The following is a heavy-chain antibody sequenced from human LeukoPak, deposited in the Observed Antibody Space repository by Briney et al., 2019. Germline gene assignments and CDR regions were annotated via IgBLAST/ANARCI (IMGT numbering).Heavy chain of an antibody. CDR2: IKEGVSEK. Sequence: GGALRLFSSASGVFTINYCMSCVGRQAREGLEWGANIKEGVSEKYYVDSVKGRFAISRDNAQSSVYLQMNSLRVEDTAGHYGAIHSRYCSSINCRGDDFDIWREGTMATV. D-gene: IGHD2-2*01. V-gene: IGHV3-7*01. J-gene: IGHJ3*02. CDR1: GVFTINYC. CDR3: AIHSRYCSSINCRGDDFDI.